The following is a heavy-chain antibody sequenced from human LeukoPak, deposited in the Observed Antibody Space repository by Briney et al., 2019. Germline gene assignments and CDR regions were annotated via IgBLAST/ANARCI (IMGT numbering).Heavy chain of an antibody. V-gene: IGHV5-51*01. D-gene: IGHD3-10*01. CDR2: IYPGDSDT. CDR1: GYSFTNYW. CDR3: ARDYRYYYDSGNLDYFDY. J-gene: IGHJ4*02. Sequence: GESLKISCKGSGYSFTNYWIGWVRQMPGKGLEWMGMIYPGDSDTRYSPSFQGQVTISVDKSISTAYLQWSSLKASDTAMYYCARDYRYYYDSGNLDYFDYWGQGTLVTVSS.